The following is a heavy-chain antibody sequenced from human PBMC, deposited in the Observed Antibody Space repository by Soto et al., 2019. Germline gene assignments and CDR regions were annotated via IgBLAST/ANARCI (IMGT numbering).Heavy chain of an antibody. J-gene: IGHJ4*02. D-gene: IGHD3-9*01. CDR2: ISGSGGST. Sequence: GVSLRLSCAASGFTFSSYAMSWVRQAPGKGLEWVSAISGSGGSTYYADSVKGRFTISRDNSKNTLYLQMNSLRAEDTAVYYCAKDRYYDILTGYYDGYWGQGTLVTVSS. CDR1: GFTFSSYA. V-gene: IGHV3-23*01. CDR3: AKDRYYDILTGYYDGY.